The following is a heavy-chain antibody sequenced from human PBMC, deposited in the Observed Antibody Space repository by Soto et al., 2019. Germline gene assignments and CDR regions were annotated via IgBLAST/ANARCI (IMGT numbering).Heavy chain of an antibody. CDR1: GYTLTELS. V-gene: IGHV1-24*01. Sequence: ASVKVSCKVSGYTLTELSMHWVRQTPGKGLEWMGGFHPEDGETIYAQKFQGRVTMTEDTSTDTAYMELSSLRSEDTAVYYCATRPNYYGSGIYYFDYWGQGTLVTAPQ. D-gene: IGHD3-10*01. CDR2: FHPEDGET. J-gene: IGHJ4*02. CDR3: ATRPNYYGSGIYYFDY.